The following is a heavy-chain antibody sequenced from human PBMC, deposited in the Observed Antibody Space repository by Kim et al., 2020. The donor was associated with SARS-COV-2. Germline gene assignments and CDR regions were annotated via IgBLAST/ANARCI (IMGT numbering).Heavy chain of an antibody. CDR1: GYTFTSYG. Sequence: ASVKVSCKASGYTFTSYGISWVRQAPGQGLEWMGWISAYNGNTNYAQKLQGRVTMTTDTSTSTAYMELRSLRSDDTAVYYCARAGTYSGSYRGGAIDYWGQGTLVTVSS. CDR3: ARAGTYSGSYRGGAIDY. CDR2: ISAYNGNT. J-gene: IGHJ4*02. D-gene: IGHD1-26*01. V-gene: IGHV1-18*01.